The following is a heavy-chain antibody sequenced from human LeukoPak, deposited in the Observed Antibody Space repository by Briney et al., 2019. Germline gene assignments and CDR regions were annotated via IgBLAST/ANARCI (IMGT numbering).Heavy chain of an antibody. CDR1: GYSFTSYW. CDR3: ARHCKGNQLLSQQSWFDP. V-gene: IGHV5-51*01. Sequence: GESLKISCKGSGYSFTSYWIGWVRQMPGKGLEWMGIIYPGDSDTRYSPSFQGQVTISADKSISTAYLQWSSLKASDTAMYYCARHCKGNQLLSQQSWFDPWGQGTLVTVSS. CDR2: IYPGDSDT. D-gene: IGHD2-2*01. J-gene: IGHJ5*02.